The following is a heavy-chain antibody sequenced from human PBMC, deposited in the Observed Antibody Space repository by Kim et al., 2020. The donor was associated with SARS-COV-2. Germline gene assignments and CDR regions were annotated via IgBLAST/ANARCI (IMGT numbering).Heavy chain of an antibody. J-gene: IGHJ6*04. CDR3: ARGPDFIAVPAPDYGLDV. D-gene: IGHD6-19*01. CDR2: INHSGNT. V-gene: IGHV4-34*01. CDR1: GGSFSGYY. Sequence: SETLSLTCAVYGGSFSGYYWSWIRQPPGKGLEWIGEINHSGNTYYSPSLKSRVTISVDTSKNQFSLKLNSVTAADTAVYFCARGPDFIAVPAPDYGLDVWSEGTTVTVSS.